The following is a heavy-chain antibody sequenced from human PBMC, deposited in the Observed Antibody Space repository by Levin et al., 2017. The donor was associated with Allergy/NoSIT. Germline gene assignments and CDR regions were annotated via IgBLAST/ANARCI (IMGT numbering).Heavy chain of an antibody. CDR3: ARFVVTPVSYFYMDV. CDR1: GYTFKNYG. CDR2: ISTHNGNT. Sequence: GESLKISCKASGYTFKNYGISWVRQAPGQGLEWMGWISTHNGNTNYAQSFQGRVTMTTDTSTSTADMELKSLISDDTAVYYCARFVVTPVSYFYMDVWGRGTTVTVSS. J-gene: IGHJ6*03. V-gene: IGHV1-18*01. D-gene: IGHD2-2*01.